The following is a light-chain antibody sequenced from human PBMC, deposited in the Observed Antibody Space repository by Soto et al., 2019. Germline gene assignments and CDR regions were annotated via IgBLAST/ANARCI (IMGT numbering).Light chain of an antibody. J-gene: IGLJ1*01. Sequence: QSVLTQPASVSGSPGQSITISCTGTSSDVGGYKYVSWFQQHPGKAPKLMIYDVDNRPSGVSNRFSGSKSGNTASLTISGLQAEEEADSYCRSYTSTNTHVCGTGTKVTV. CDR1: SSDVGGYKY. V-gene: IGLV2-14*03. CDR3: RSYTSTNTHV. CDR2: DVD.